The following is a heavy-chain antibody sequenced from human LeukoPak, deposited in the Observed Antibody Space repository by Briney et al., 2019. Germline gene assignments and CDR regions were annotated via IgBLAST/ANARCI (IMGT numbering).Heavy chain of an antibody. J-gene: IGHJ4*02. D-gene: IGHD2-21*01. CDR2: IDGPTDRT. CDR1: GFTFSSFA. CDR3: AREIVMGPSRYFDY. Sequence: GGSLRLSCAASGFTFSSFAMSWVRQAPGKGLGWGSTIDGPTDRTHYADSVMGRFTISRDNAKNSLNLQMSSLRAEDTAVYYCAREIVMGPSRYFDYWGQGTLVTVSS. V-gene: IGHV3-23*01.